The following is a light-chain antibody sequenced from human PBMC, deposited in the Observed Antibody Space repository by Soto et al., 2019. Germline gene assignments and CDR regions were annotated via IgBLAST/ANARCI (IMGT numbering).Light chain of an antibody. CDR3: QQYNSYSG. Sequence: DIQMTQSPSTLSASVGDRVTITCRASQSISSWLAWYQQKPGKAPKLLIYDASSLESGVPSRFSGSESGTEFTLTISSLQPDDFATYYCQQYNSYSGFGPGTKVDIK. CDR1: QSISSW. V-gene: IGKV1-5*01. CDR2: DAS. J-gene: IGKJ3*01.